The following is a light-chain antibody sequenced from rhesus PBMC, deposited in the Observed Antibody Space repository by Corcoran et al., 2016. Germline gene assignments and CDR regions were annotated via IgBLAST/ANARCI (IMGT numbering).Light chain of an antibody. J-gene: IGKJ1*01. V-gene: IGKV3S9*01. CDR2: GAS. CDR3: QQYSNWPRT. Sequence: EIVMTQSPATLSLSPGERATLSCRASQSVSSYVAWYQQKPEQAPRLLIYGASSKATGIPDRFSGSGSGTDFTLTISSLEPEDFAVYYGQQYSNWPRTFGQGTKVEIK. CDR1: QSVSSY.